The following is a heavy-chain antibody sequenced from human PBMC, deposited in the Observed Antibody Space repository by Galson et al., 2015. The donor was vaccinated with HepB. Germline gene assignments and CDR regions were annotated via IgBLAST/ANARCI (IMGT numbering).Heavy chain of an antibody. CDR1: GYIFTNYG. V-gene: IGHV1-18*01. Sequence: SVKVSCKASGYIFTNYGISWVRQAPGQGLEWMGWISSHNGNTNYAQKLQGRVTMTTDTSTSTAYMELRSLRFDDTAVYYCARGRYSTSPPDYWGQGTLVTVSS. J-gene: IGHJ4*02. D-gene: IGHD1-26*01. CDR2: ISSHNGNT. CDR3: ARGRYSTSPPDY.